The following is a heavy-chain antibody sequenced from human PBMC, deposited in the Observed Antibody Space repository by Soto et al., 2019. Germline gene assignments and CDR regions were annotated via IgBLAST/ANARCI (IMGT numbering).Heavy chain of an antibody. CDR2: INPNSGGA. V-gene: IGHV1-2*04. D-gene: IGHD3-10*01. Sequence: QVHLVQSGAEVKKPGASVKVSCKASGYTFAGYYIHWVRQVPGQGLEWMGWINPNSGGASFAQKFQGWVTMTRDPSINTADMELRSLKSGDTALFYCARDGLTVYGTRDVWDFDYWGQGTLVTVSS. CDR3: ARDGLTVYGTRDVWDFDY. J-gene: IGHJ4*02. CDR1: GYTFAGYY.